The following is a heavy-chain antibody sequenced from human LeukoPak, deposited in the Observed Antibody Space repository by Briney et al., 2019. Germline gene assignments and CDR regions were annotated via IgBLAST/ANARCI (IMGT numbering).Heavy chain of an antibody. J-gene: IGHJ4*02. CDR1: GVTFNSYN. V-gene: IGHV3-21*01. CDR3: ARALNYYDIDY. Sequence: GGSLRLSCAASGVTFNSYNMNWVRQAPGKGLEWVSSISSSSSYIYYADSLKGRFTVSRDNAKNSLYLQMNSLRAEDTAVYYCARALNYYDIDYWGQGTLVTVSS. CDR2: ISSSSSYI. D-gene: IGHD3-22*01.